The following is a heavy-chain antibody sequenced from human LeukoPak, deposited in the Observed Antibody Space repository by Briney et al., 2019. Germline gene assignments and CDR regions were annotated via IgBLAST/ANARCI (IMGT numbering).Heavy chain of an antibody. CDR1: GESFSGYY. D-gene: IGHD6-19*01. CDR2: INHSGGS. CDR3: ARDSGGWSLDY. Sequence: SETLSLTCAVYGESFSGYYWSWIRQPPGKGLEWIGEINHSGGSNYNPSLKSRVTILVDTSKNQFSLKLRSVTAADTAVYYCARDSGGWSLDYWGQGTLATVSS. V-gene: IGHV4-34*01. J-gene: IGHJ4*02.